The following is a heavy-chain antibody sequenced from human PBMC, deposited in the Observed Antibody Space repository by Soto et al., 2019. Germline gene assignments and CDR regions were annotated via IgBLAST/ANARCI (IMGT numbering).Heavy chain of an antibody. CDR2: ISSAGSFT. D-gene: IGHD2-2*01. J-gene: IGHJ5*02. V-gene: IGHV3-21*01. CDR3: ARDANVEVTGDWFDP. CDR1: GYVFSSYR. Sequence: LRLSCAGSGYVFSSYRMNWVRQAPGKGLEWVSSISSAGSFTYYTDSVKGRFTISRDNAKNSLFLQMNSLRAEDTAVYYCARDANVEVTGDWFDPWGQGTLVTVSS.